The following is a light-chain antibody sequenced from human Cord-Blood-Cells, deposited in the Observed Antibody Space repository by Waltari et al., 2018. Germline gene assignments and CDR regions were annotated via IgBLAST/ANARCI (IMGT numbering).Light chain of an antibody. CDR1: ALPKQY. CDR3: QSADSSGTVV. J-gene: IGLJ2*01. V-gene: IGLV3-25*03. Sequence: SYELTQPPSVSVSPGQTARITCSGDALPKQYAYWYQQKPGQAPVLVIYKDSERPSGIPERFSGSSSGTTVTLTISGVQAEDEAEYYCQSADSSGTVVFGGGTKLTVL. CDR2: KDS.